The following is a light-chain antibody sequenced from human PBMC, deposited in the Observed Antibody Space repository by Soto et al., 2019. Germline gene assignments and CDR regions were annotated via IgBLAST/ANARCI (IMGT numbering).Light chain of an antibody. CDR1: QSVSSN. CDR2: GAS. V-gene: IGKV3-15*01. J-gene: IGKJ1*01. Sequence: EIVMTQSPATLSVSPGERATLSCRASQSVSSNLAWYQQKPGQAPRLLIYGASTRATGIPARFSGSGSGTEFTLTISSLQSEDFVTYYCQRSYGTPRTFGQGTKVDIK. CDR3: QRSYGTPRT.